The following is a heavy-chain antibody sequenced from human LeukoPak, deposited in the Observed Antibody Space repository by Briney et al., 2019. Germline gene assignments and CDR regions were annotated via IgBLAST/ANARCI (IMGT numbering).Heavy chain of an antibody. D-gene: IGHD6-13*01. J-gene: IGHJ5*02. Sequence: GGSLRLSCAASGFTFSSYSMNWVRQAPGKGLEWVSSISSSSSYIYYADSVKGRFTISRDNAKNSLYLQMNRLRAEDTAVYYCARGVRYSSSWYGLRVDPWGQGTLVTVSS. V-gene: IGHV3-21*01. CDR1: GFTFSSYS. CDR3: ARGVRYSSSWYGLRVDP. CDR2: ISSSSSYI.